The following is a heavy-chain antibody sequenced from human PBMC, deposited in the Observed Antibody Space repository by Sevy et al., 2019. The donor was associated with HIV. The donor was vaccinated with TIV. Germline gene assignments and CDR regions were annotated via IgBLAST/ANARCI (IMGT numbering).Heavy chain of an antibody. CDR3: AKGLIAARLHAFDI. D-gene: IGHD6-6*01. CDR2: ISYDGSNK. Sequence: GGSLRLSCAASGFTLSSYGMHWVRQAPGKGLEWVAVISYDGSNKYYADSVKGRFTISRDNSKNTLYLQMNSLRAEDTAVYYCAKGLIAARLHAFDIWGQGTMVTVSS. J-gene: IGHJ3*02. CDR1: GFTLSSYG. V-gene: IGHV3-30*18.